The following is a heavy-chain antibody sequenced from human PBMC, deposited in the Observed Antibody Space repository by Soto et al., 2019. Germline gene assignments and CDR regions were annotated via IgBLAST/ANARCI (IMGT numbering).Heavy chain of an antibody. CDR3: ARRVVRREFDF. Sequence: SETLSLTCTVSGGSISSYYWSWIRQPPGKGLEWIGYIYYSGSTNYNPSLKSRVTISVDTSKNQFSLKLTSVTAADTAVYYCARRVVRREFDFWGQGTLVTVSS. CDR2: IYYSGST. V-gene: IGHV4-59*08. CDR1: GGSISSYY. D-gene: IGHD6-6*01. J-gene: IGHJ4*02.